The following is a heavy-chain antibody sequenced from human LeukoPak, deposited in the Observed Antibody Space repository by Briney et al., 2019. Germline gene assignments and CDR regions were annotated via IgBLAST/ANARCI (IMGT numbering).Heavy chain of an antibody. V-gene: IGHV4-31*03. CDR2: IYYSGST. J-gene: IGHJ4*02. D-gene: IGHD5-12*01. CDR1: GGSISSGGYY. Sequence: PSQTLSLTCTVSGGSISSGGYYWSSIRQHPGKGLEWIGYIYYSGSTYYNPSLKSRVTISVDTSKNQFSLKLSSVTAADTAVYYCARAKRGCSGYDSGLDFDYWGQGTLVTVSS. CDR3: ARAKRGCSGYDSGLDFDY.